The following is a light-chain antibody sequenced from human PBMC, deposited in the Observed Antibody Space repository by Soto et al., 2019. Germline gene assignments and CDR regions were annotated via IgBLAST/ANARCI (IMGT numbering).Light chain of an antibody. J-gene: IGKJ1*01. V-gene: IGKV1-27*01. CDR2: AAS. CDR1: QGISNY. Sequence: DIKMTQSPSSLSASVGDRVTITYRASQGISNYLAWYQQKPGKVPKLLIYAASTLQSGVPSRFSGSGSGTDFTLDISILQPEDVATYSCQTYNSAPWTFGQWTKVEIK. CDR3: QTYNSAPWT.